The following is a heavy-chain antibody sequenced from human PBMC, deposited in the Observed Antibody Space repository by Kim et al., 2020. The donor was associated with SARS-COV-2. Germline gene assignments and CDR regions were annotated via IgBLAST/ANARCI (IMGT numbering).Heavy chain of an antibody. V-gene: IGHV3-7*03. Sequence: GGSLRLSCAASGFTFSSYWMSWVRQAPGKGLEWVANIKQDGSEKYYVDSVKGRFTISRDNAKNSLYLQMNSLRAEDTAVYYCAREASSSWYVAWSHYYYYYGMDVWGQGTTVTVSS. CDR1: GFTFSSYW. CDR2: IKQDGSEK. J-gene: IGHJ6*02. CDR3: AREASSSWYVAWSHYYYYYGMDV. D-gene: IGHD6-13*01.